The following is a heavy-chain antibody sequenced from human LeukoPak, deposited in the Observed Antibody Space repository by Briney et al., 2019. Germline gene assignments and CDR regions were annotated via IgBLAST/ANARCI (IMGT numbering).Heavy chain of an antibody. CDR2: ISGSGGST. CDR3: AKDPPLAVVPDALGAY. D-gene: IGHD2-2*01. CDR1: GFTFSSYA. J-gene: IGHJ4*02. Sequence: GGSLRLSCAASGFTFSSYAMSWVRQAPGKGLEWVSAISGSGGSTYYADSVKGRFTISRDNSKNTLYLQMNSLRAEDTAVYYCAKDPPLAVVPDALGAYWGEGTLVTVSS. V-gene: IGHV3-23*01.